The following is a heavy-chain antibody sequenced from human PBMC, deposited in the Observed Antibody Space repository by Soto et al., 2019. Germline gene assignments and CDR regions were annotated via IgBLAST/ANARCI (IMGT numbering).Heavy chain of an antibody. J-gene: IGHJ3*01. D-gene: IGHD3-22*01. CDR2: IYYTGLT. CDR3: ARDSYDSSAGGVNDTFDV. CDR1: GGSISSAFYS. V-gene: IGHV4-30-2*01. Sequence: QLQLQESGSGLVKPSQTLSLTCTVSGGSISSAFYSYNWIRQPPGKGLEWIGNIYYTGLTHYNPSLPSLKSRVTISVDTTTNQFSLKLSSVNAADTAVYFCARDSYDSSAGGVNDTFDVWGPGTLVTVSS.